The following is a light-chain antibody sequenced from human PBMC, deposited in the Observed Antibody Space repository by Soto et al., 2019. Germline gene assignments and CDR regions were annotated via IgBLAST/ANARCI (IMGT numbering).Light chain of an antibody. CDR3: KQYNNWPRT. CDR1: QSVSSN. V-gene: IGKV3-15*01. CDR2: GAS. J-gene: IGKJ1*01. Sequence: EIVLTQSPATLSLSPGERATLSCRASQSVSSNLAWYQQKPGQAPRLLIYGASARATGIPARFSGSGSGTEFTLTIRSLQSEDFAVYYCKQYNNWPRTFGQGTKVDI.